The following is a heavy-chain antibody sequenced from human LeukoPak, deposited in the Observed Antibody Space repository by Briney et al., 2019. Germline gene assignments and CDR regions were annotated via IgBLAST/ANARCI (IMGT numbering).Heavy chain of an antibody. J-gene: IGHJ6*03. CDR1: GFTFSSYS. V-gene: IGHV3-21*01. D-gene: IGHD4-17*01. Sequence: GGSLRLSCAASGFTFSSYSRNWLRQTPGKGLVGVSSISSSSSYIFYADSVKGRFTMSRDNAKKSLFLQMNSLRAEDTAVYYWARDYGDYEPGRHHYYYYYMDVWGKGTTVTVSS. CDR2: ISSSSSYI. CDR3: ARDYGDYEPGRHHYYYYYMDV.